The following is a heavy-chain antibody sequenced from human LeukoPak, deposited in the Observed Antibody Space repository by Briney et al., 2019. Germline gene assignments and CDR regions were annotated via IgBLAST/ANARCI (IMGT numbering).Heavy chain of an antibody. J-gene: IGHJ4*02. CDR3: AREGCSGGSCYGSLDY. CDR2: ISAGKGNT. D-gene: IGHD2-15*01. CDR1: AFTLSTYA. Sequence: GGSLRLSCAASAFTLSTYAMSWVRQAPGKGLEWVSGISAGKGNTYYADSVKGRFIISRDNSKNTLYLQMNSLRAEDTAVYYCAREGCSGGSCYGSLDYWGQGTLVTVSS. V-gene: IGHV3-23*01.